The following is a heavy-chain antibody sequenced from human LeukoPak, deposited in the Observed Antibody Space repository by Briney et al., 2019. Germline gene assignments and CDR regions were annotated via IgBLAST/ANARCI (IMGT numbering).Heavy chain of an antibody. CDR1: GFTFSSYA. CDR2: ISYDGSNK. J-gene: IGHJ3*02. Sequence: PGGSLRLSCAASGFTFSSYAMHWVRQAPGKGLEWVAVISYDGSNKYYADSVKGRFTISRDNSKSTLYLQMNSLRAEDTAVYYCAGDSYYDYVWGSYAFDIWGQGTMVTVSS. D-gene: IGHD3-16*01. V-gene: IGHV3-30-3*01. CDR3: AGDSYYDYVWGSYAFDI.